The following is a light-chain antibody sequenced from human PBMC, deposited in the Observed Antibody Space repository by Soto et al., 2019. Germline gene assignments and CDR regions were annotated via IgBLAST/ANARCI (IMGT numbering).Light chain of an antibody. CDR1: RSNIGSNT. CDR2: SNN. CDR3: ATWDDSLNGHVV. V-gene: IGLV1-44*01. J-gene: IGLJ2*01. Sequence: QSVLSQPPSASGTPGQRVTISRSGSRSNIGSNTVNWYRQLPGTAPKLLMYSNNQRPSGVSDRFSGSKSGTSASLAVRGLQSEDEADYYCATWDDSLNGHVVFGGGTKLTVL.